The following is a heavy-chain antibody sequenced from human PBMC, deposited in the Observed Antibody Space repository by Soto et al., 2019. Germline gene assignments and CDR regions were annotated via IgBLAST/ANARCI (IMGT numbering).Heavy chain of an antibody. CDR2: LSYDGINK. V-gene: IGHV3-30*18. CDR1: GFTFSAYG. CDR3: AKDWAQYYYYYYSMDV. Sequence: PGGSLRLSCAASGFTFSAYGMHWVRQAPGKGLEWVAVLSYDGINKYYADSVKGRFTISRDNSKNTLYLQMNSLRAEDTALYYCAKDWAQYYYYYYSMDVWGQGTTVTVSS. J-gene: IGHJ6*02. D-gene: IGHD3-16*01.